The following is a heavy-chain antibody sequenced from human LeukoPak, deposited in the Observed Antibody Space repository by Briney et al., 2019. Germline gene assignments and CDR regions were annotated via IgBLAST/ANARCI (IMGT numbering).Heavy chain of an antibody. CDR1: GFIFSSYA. V-gene: IGHV3-9*01. D-gene: IGHD2-8*01. J-gene: IGHJ5*02. CDR2: ISWNSGSI. Sequence: PGGSLGLSCAASGFIFSSYAMSWVRQAPGKGLEWVSGISWNSGSIGYADSVKGRFTISRDNAKNSLYLQMNSPRAEDTALYYCAKDVMGYPDNWFDPWGQGTLVTVSS. CDR3: AKDVMGYPDNWFDP.